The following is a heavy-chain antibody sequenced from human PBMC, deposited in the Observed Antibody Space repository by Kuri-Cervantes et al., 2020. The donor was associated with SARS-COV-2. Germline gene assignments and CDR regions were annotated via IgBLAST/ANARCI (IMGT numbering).Heavy chain of an antibody. J-gene: IGHJ6*03. D-gene: IGHD4-11*01. V-gene: IGHV1-69*13. CDR2: IIPMLGTA. Sequence: SVKVSCKVSGGTFSSYAISWVRQAPGQGPEWMGGIIPMLGTANYAQKFQGRVTITADESTNTAYMELSSLRSEDTAVYYCASKVTVTTPPDYYYYMDVWGKGTTVTVSS. CDR1: GGTFSSYA. CDR3: ASKVTVTTPPDYYYYMDV.